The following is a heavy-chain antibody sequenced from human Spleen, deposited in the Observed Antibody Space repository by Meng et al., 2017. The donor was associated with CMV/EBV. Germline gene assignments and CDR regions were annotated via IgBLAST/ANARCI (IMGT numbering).Heavy chain of an antibody. J-gene: IGHJ4*02. CDR2: IHYSGTT. CDR1: DGFTTSDDYY. D-gene: IGHD3-10*01. Sequence: ESGPCMGTASQTPALPCTFVDGFTTSDDYYWSWIRQPPGKGLEWIGYIHYSGTTYYNPSLKRRIAISLDTSKNQFSLNLNSVTAADAAVYYCCSRRFGEWGYWGQGTLVTVSS. V-gene: IGHV4-30-4*01. CDR3: CSRRFGEWGY.